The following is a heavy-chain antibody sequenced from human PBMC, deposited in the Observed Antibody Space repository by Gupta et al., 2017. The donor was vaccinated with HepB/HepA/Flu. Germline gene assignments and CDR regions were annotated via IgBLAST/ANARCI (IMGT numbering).Heavy chain of an antibody. Sequence: QVQLVQSGAEVKKPGASVKVSCKVSGYTLTELSMPWVRQAPGKGLEWMGGFDPEDGETIYAQKFQGRVTMTEDTSTDTAYMELSSLRSEDTAVYYCATPTAMIHYLGGYYYYGMDVWGQGTTVTVSS. CDR3: ATPTAMIHYLGGYYYYGMDV. V-gene: IGHV1-24*01. J-gene: IGHJ6*02. CDR1: GYTLTELS. CDR2: FDPEDGET. D-gene: IGHD5-18*01.